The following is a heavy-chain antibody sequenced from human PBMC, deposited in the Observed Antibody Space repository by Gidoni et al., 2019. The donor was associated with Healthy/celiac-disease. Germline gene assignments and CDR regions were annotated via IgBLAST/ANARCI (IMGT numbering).Heavy chain of an antibody. CDR2: IYYSGST. CDR1: GGSISSSSYY. D-gene: IGHD3-3*01. CDR3: ARQGRFWSGYYDY. Sequence: QLQLQESGPGLVKPSETLSLTCTVSGGSISSSSYYWGWIRQPPGKGLEWIGSIYYSGSTYYNPSLKSRVTISVDTSKNQFSLKLSAVTAADTAVYYCARQGRFWSGYYDYWGQGTLVTVSS. J-gene: IGHJ4*02. V-gene: IGHV4-39*01.